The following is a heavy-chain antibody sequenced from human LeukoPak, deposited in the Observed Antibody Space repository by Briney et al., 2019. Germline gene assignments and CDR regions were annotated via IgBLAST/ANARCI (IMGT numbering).Heavy chain of an antibody. CDR1: GFTFSSYW. CDR3: ARYYYASAFDY. J-gene: IGHJ4*02. V-gene: IGHV3-7*01. D-gene: IGHD3-10*01. CDR2: IRQDGGKK. Sequence: GGSLRLSCTASGFTFSSYWMTWVRQTPEKGLEWVANIRQDGGKKDYVASVKGRFTISRDNAKNSLYLQTNSLRAEDTAVYYCARYYYASAFDYWGQGTLVTVSS.